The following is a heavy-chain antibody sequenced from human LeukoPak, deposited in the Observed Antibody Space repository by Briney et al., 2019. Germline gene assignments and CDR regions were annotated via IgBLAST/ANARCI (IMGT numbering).Heavy chain of an antibody. CDR2: SSYDGDNK. D-gene: IGHD4-17*01. Sequence: GRSLRLSCAASGSTLSNYGMHWVRQAPGKGLEWVAVSSYDGDNKYYADSVKGRFTISRDISKITLYLQMNSLRPEDTAVYYCAKDKGAYGSETGFDIWGQGILVTVSS. V-gene: IGHV3-30*18. J-gene: IGHJ4*02. CDR1: GSTLSNYG. CDR3: AKDKGAYGSETGFDI.